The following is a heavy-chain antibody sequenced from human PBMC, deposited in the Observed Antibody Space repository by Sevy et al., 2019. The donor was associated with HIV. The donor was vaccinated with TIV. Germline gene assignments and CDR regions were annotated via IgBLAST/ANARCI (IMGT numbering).Heavy chain of an antibody. V-gene: IGHV3-23*01. J-gene: IGHJ4*02. CDR2: ISKTADTT. Sequence: GGSLRLSCAASGFTFSNYVMTWVRQAPGKGPEWVSRISKTADTTYYADSVKGRFTISRDNSKNTLDLQMNSLRAEDTGIYYCVKDHVFWGQGTLVTVSS. D-gene: IGHD2-8*01. CDR3: VKDHVF. CDR1: GFTFSNYV.